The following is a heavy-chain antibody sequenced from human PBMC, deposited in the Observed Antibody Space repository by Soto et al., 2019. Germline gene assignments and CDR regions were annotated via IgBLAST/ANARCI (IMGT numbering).Heavy chain of an antibody. D-gene: IGHD3-3*01. Sequence: GGSLRLSCAASGFTFSDYAMSWVRQAPGKGLEWVSAISGSGASTYYADSVKGRFTISRDNSKNTLSLQMNSLRAGDTAVYYCGGHGRVLERDSGYYYGMEVWGQGTSVTVSS. V-gene: IGHV3-23*01. J-gene: IGHJ6*01. CDR2: ISGSGAST. CDR1: GFTFSDYA. CDR3: GGHGRVLERDSGYYYGMEV.